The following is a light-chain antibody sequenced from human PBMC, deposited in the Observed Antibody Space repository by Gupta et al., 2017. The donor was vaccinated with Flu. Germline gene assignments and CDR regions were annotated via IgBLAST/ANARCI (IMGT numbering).Light chain of an antibody. J-gene: IGLJ3*02. CDR1: SSNIGSNT. CDR3: TAWDDSLNGWV. CDR2: NNN. V-gene: IGLV1-44*01. Sequence: QSVLAQPPSASGTPGQRVTISCSGGSSNIGSNTGNWYQQLPGTAPKLLIYNNNKRPSGVPDRFSGSKSGTSASLAISGLQSEDEADYYCTAWDDSLNGWVFGGGTKLTVL.